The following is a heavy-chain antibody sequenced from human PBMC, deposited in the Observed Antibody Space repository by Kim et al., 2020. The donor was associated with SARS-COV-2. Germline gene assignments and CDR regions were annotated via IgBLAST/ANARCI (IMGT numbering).Heavy chain of an antibody. CDR3: ARHPLYGSGSEGAFDI. CDR1: GGSISSSSYY. CDR2: IYYSGST. Sequence: SETLSLTCTVSGGSISSSSYYWGWIRQPPGKGLEWIGSIYYSGSTYYNPSLKSRVTISVDTSKNQFSLKLSSVTAADTAVYYCARHPLYGSGSEGAFDIWGQGTMVTVSS. J-gene: IGHJ3*02. D-gene: IGHD3-10*01. V-gene: IGHV4-39*01.